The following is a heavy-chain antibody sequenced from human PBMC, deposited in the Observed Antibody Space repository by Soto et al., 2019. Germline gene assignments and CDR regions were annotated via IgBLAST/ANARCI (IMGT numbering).Heavy chain of an antibody. CDR1: GFTFSSYA. CDR2: ISGSGGST. Sequence: EVQLLESGGGLVQPGGSLRLSCAASGFTFSSYAMSWVRQAPGKGLEWVSAISGSGGSTYYADSVKGRFTISRDNSKNTLYLQMNSLRAEDTAVNYCAKDYYDSSGYYYVYAFDIWGQGTMVTVSS. CDR3: AKDYYDSSGYYYVYAFDI. J-gene: IGHJ3*02. V-gene: IGHV3-23*01. D-gene: IGHD3-22*01.